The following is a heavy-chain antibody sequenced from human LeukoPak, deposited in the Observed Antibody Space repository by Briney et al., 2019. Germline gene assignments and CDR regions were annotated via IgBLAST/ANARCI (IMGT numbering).Heavy chain of an antibody. J-gene: IGHJ6*02. CDR3: ASPRGGYLVYYGMDV. CDR2: FDFEDGET. V-gene: IGHV1-24*01. CDR1: GYTFTGYY. Sequence: GASVKVSCTASGYTFTGYYMHWVRQAPGRGLEWMGGFDFEDGETIYAQKFQGRVAMTEDTSTDTAYMELSSLRSEDTAVYYCASPRGGYLVYYGMDVWGQGTTVTVSS. D-gene: IGHD6-13*01.